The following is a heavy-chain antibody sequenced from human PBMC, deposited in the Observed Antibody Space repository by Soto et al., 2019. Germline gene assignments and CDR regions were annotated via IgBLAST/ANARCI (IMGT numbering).Heavy chain of an antibody. V-gene: IGHV1-69*12. J-gene: IGHJ6*02. CDR3: AKGAVAGTPTSYYYYGMDV. D-gene: IGHD6-19*01. CDR1: GSSFRTYA. CDR2: IIPIFGSV. Sequence: QVQLLQSGTEVKKPGSSVRVSCEASGSSFRTYAISWVRQAPGQGLEWMGEIIPIFGSVNYAQKFQDRVTISAVESTTTVYMGLKSLRSNDTGVYYCAKGAVAGTPTSYYYYGMDVWGQGTTVTVSS.